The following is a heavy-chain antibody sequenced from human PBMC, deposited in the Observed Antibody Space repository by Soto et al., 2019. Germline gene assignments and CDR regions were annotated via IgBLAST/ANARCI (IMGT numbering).Heavy chain of an antibody. J-gene: IGHJ3*02. D-gene: IGHD3-22*01. Sequence: GASVKVSCKASGGTFSSYAISWVRQAPGQGLEWMGGIIPIFGTASYAQKFQGRVTITADESTSTAYMELSSLRSEDTAVYYCASGSSGYLNAFDIWGQGTMVTVSS. CDR2: IIPIFGTA. CDR3: ASGSSGYLNAFDI. CDR1: GGTFSSYA. V-gene: IGHV1-69*13.